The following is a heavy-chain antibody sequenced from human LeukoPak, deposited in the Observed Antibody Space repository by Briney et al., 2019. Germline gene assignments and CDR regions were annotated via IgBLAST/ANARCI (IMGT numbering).Heavy chain of an antibody. CDR3: AKGGAYYDSYLIDY. J-gene: IGHJ4*02. Sequence: GGSLRLSCAASGFTFGSCGMYWVRQAPGKGLEWVAFIRCDGSNKYYADSVKGRFTISRDNSKNTLYLQMNSLRTEDTAVYYCAKGGAYYDSYLIDYWGQGTLVTVSS. D-gene: IGHD3-22*01. CDR2: IRCDGSNK. CDR1: GFTFGSCG. V-gene: IGHV3-30*02.